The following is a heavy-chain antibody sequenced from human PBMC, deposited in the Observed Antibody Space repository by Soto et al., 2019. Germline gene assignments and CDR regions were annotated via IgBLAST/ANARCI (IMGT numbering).Heavy chain of an antibody. CDR2: IYYSGST. J-gene: IGHJ6*01. V-gene: IGHV4-59*01. CDR3: ARDGYYDILTGRLYGMDV. D-gene: IGHD3-9*01. Sequence: PSDTLSLTCTLFRHSIYSYYWTWIPQPPGKGLKWIGYIYYSGSTNYNPSLKSRVTISVDTSKNQFSLKLSSVTAADTAVYYCARDGYYDILTGRLYGMDVWGQGTTIT. CDR1: RHSIYSYY.